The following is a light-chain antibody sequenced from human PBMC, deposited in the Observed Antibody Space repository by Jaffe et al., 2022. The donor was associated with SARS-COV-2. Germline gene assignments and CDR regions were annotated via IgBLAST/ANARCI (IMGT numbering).Light chain of an antibody. CDR2: AAS. Sequence: DIQMTQSPSSLSASVGDRVIITCRAGHRISNYLNWYQQKPGKAPKLLISAASSLQSGVPSRFSGGGSETDFTLTITGLQSEDFGTYYCQQTYSAPEVTFGGGTKVEIK. CDR3: QQTYSAPEVT. V-gene: IGKV1-39*01. CDR1: HRISNY. J-gene: IGKJ4*01.